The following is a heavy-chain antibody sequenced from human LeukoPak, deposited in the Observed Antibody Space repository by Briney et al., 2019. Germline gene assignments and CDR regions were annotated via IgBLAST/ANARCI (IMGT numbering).Heavy chain of an antibody. D-gene: IGHD3-16*01. CDR3: TRELRGAY. CDR2: IKQDGTET. Sequence: GGSLRLSCVASGFTFRNYFMTWVRQAPGKGLEWVANIKQDGTETYYVDSVKGRFTISRDNAKNSMFLQMNSLRAEDTAVYYCTRELRGAYWGQGTLVTVSS. J-gene: IGHJ4*02. CDR1: GFTFRNYF. V-gene: IGHV3-7*01.